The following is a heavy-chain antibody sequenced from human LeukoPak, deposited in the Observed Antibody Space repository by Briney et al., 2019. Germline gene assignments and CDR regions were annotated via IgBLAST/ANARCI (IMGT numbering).Heavy chain of an antibody. Sequence: SGPTLVKPTQTLTLTCTFSGFSLSTSGVGVGWIRQPTGKALEWLELIYWNDDKRLSPSLKSRLTITQDTSKNPVVLTMTNMDPVDTAPYYCAHRGQRWYLGGWGQGTLVTVSS. J-gene: IGHJ4*02. D-gene: IGHD4-23*01. CDR3: AHRGQRWYLGG. CDR1: GFSLSTSGVG. V-gene: IGHV2-5*01. CDR2: IYWNDDK.